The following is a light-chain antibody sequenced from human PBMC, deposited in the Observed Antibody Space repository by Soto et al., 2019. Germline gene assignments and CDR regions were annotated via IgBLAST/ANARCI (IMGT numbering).Light chain of an antibody. Sequence: QSALTQPPSVSGAPGQRVTISCTGSSSNIGAGRDVHWYQQLPGTAPRLLIYGNNNRPSGVPDRFSASKSGTSASLAITGLQAEDEADFYCQSFDSSLXAYVFGTGTKVTVL. CDR1: SSNIGAGRD. CDR3: QSFDSSLXAYV. V-gene: IGLV1-40*01. CDR2: GNN. J-gene: IGLJ1*01.